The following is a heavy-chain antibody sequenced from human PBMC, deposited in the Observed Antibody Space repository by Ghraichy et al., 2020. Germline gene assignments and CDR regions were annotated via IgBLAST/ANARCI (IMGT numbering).Heavy chain of an antibody. D-gene: IGHD6-13*01. CDR2: ISGRGSTT. CDR1: GFTFNSYA. CDR3: AKETQRTTAAGPIDY. J-gene: IGHJ4*02. Sequence: ETLSLTCAGSGFTFNSYAMNWVRQAPGKRLEWVSIISGRGSTTYYADSVKGRFTISRDNSKNILYLQMNSLRAEDTAVYYCAKETQRTTAAGPIDYWGQGTMVTVS. V-gene: IGHV3-23*01.